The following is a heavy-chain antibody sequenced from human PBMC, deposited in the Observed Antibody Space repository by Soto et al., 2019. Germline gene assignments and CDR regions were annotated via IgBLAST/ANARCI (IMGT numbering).Heavy chain of an antibody. J-gene: IGHJ6*02. D-gene: IGHD3-16*01. Sequence: PSETLSPTCSVSGGAINNRDYYWSWIRQHPGKGLEWIGNIFYSGSTDYNPSLKGRLTISIDTSKNEFSLKLTSVTAADTAVYYCARDRPAFKSFGSGMDVWGQGTTVTVSS. CDR1: GGAINNRDYY. V-gene: IGHV4-31*03. CDR3: ARDRPAFKSFGSGMDV. CDR2: IFYSGST.